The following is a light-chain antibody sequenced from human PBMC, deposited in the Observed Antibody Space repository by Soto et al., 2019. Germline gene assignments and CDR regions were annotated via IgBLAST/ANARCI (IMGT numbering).Light chain of an antibody. Sequence: EIMLTQSPGTLSLSPGERATLSCRASQSVSSSYLAWYQQKPGQTPRLLIFGASIRAAGISDRFSGSASGTDFTLTSSRLEPEDFAVYYCHQYDTSPRTFGQGTKVEI. CDR1: QSVSSSY. J-gene: IGKJ1*01. CDR3: HQYDTSPRT. V-gene: IGKV3-20*01. CDR2: GAS.